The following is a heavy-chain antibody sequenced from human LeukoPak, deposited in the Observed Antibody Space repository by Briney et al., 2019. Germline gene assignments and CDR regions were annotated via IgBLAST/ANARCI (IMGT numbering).Heavy chain of an antibody. D-gene: IGHD1-26*01. V-gene: IGHV3-30*02. CDR3: AKGSGSLSSYYYYMDV. J-gene: IGHJ6*03. CDR2: IRYEGRHK. Sequence: PGGSLRLSCAASGFTFSNHGMHWVRQGPGKGLEWVAFIRYEGRHKYYADSVKGRFTISRDNSKNTIYLQMNSLRAEDTAVYYCAKGSGSLSSYYYYMDVWGKGTTVTVSS. CDR1: GFTFSNHG.